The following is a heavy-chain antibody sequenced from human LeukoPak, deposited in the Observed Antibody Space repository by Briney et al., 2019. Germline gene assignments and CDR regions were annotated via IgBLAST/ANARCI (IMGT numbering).Heavy chain of an antibody. CDR1: GFTITDHW. J-gene: IGHJ6*02. Sequence: GGSLRLSCLVSGFTITDHWMSWVRQAPGKGLEWVSYIKKEDGSEKYYMDSVKGRFTISRDNAKNSVYLQMNSLRAEDSAVYYCARGHLGLDVWGQGTTVTVSS. CDR3: ARGHLGLDV. V-gene: IGHV3-7*01. CDR2: IKKEDGSEK.